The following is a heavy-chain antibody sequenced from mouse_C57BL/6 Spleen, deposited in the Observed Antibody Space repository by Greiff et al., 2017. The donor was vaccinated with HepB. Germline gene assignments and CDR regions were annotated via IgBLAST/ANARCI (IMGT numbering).Heavy chain of an antibody. CDR1: GYTFTGYW. Sequence: QVQLQQSGAELMKPGASVKLSCKATGYTFTGYWIEWVKQRPGHGLEWIGEILPGSGSTNYNEKFKGKATFTADTSSNTAYMQLSSLTTEDSAIYYCARSLTTVVADDWYFDVWGTGTTVTVSS. V-gene: IGHV1-9*01. J-gene: IGHJ1*03. D-gene: IGHD1-1*01. CDR2: ILPGSGST. CDR3: ARSLTTVVADDWYFDV.